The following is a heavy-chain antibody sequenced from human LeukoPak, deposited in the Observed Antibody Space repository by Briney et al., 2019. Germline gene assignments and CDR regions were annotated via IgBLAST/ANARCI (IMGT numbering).Heavy chain of an antibody. D-gene: IGHD2-21*01. CDR1: GGSISSYY. J-gene: IGHJ4*02. Sequence: SETLSLTCTVSGGSISSYYWSWIRQPPGKGLGWIGYIYYSGSTNYNPSLKSRVTISVDTSKNQFSLKLSSVTAADTAVYYCARDKMGGGAEFWGQGTLVTVSS. CDR2: IYYSGST. V-gene: IGHV4-59*01. CDR3: ARDKMGGGAEF.